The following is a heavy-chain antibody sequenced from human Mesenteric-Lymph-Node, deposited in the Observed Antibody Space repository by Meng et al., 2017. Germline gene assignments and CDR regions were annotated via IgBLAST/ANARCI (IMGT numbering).Heavy chain of an antibody. J-gene: IGHJ4*02. V-gene: IGHV3-49*03. CDR3: AREKGTVTGIRADVDY. CDR2: HRAKSFGGTT. D-gene: IGHD3-10*01. Sequence: GESLKTPRATSGFIFANYVMALFRQAPGKGLGWVGFHRAKSFGGTTEYAASVEGRVTISRDDSKNVDYLYMNSLTTEDTAVYYCAREKGTVTGIRADVDYWGQGTLVTVSS. CDR1: GFIFANYV.